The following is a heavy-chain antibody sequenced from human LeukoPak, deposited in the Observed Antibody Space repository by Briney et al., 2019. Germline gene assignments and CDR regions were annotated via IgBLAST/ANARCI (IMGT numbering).Heavy chain of an antibody. J-gene: IGHJ4*02. CDR1: GFTFSSYS. D-gene: IGHD6-19*01. CDR3: ATLRRYSSGSPGY. V-gene: IGHV3-21*01. CDR2: ISSSSSYI. Sequence: PGGSLRLSCAASGFTFSSYSMNWVSQAPGKGLEWVSSISSSSSYIYYADSVKGRFTISRDNAKNSLYLQMNSLRAEDTAVYYCATLRRYSSGSPGYWGQGTLVTVSS.